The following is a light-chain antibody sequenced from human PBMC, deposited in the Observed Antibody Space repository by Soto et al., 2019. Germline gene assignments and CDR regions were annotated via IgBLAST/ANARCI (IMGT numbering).Light chain of an antibody. CDR3: RHYSNSPPFT. V-gene: IGKV3-20*01. CDR2: GAS. J-gene: IGKJ2*01. CDR1: QSVGSSY. Sequence: EIVLTQSPGTLSLSPGERATLSCRASQSVGSSYLAWYQQKPGQAPRLRIYGASNRAIGIPDRFSGSGSGTYFTLTIARLEPEDFVVYFGRHYSNSPPFTFGQGLKLEIK.